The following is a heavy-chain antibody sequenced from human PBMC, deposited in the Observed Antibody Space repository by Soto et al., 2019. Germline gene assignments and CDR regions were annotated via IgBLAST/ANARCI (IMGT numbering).Heavy chain of an antibody. J-gene: IGHJ5*02. CDR1: GYTFTSYG. CDR3: ARDPVGGNWFDH. CDR2: INSYNGNT. V-gene: IGHV1-18*01. Sequence: ASVKVSCKASGYTFTSYGISWVRQAPGQGLEWMGWINSYNGNTDYAQKLQGRVTMTTDTSTSTAYMELRSLRSDDTAVYYCARDPVGGNWFDHWGQGTLVTVSS. D-gene: IGHD1-26*01.